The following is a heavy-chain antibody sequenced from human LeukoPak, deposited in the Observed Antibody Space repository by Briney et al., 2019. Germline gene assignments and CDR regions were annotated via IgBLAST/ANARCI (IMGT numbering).Heavy chain of an antibody. V-gene: IGHV3-11*06. D-gene: IGHD6-13*01. CDR1: GFTFSDYY. Sequence: GGSLRLSCAASGFTFSDYYMSWIRQAPGKGLEWVSYISSSSSYTNYADSVKGRFTISRDNAKNSLYLQMNSLRAEDMAVYYCARGGIAAAVYYYGMDVWGQGTTVTVSS. CDR2: ISSSSSYT. J-gene: IGHJ6*02. CDR3: ARGGIAAAVYYYGMDV.